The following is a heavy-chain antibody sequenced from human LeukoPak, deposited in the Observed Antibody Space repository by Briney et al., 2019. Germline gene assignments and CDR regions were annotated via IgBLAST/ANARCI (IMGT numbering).Heavy chain of an antibody. CDR2: INHSGST. Sequence: PSETLSLTCAVYGGSFSGYYWSWIRQPPGKGLEWIGEINHSGSTNYNPSLKRRVTISVDTSKNQFSLKLSSVTAADTAVYYCARGARLTAPIVVVPAAIRYNWFDPWGQGTLVTVSS. CDR3: ARGARLTAPIVVVPAAIRYNWFDP. J-gene: IGHJ5*02. D-gene: IGHD2-2*02. V-gene: IGHV4-34*01. CDR1: GGSFSGYY.